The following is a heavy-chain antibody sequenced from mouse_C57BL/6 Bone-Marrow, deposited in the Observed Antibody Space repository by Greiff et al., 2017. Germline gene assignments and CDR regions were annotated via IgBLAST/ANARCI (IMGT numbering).Heavy chain of an antibody. V-gene: IGHV5-6*01. J-gene: IGHJ3*01. CDR3: AGLLRSGRFAC. Sequence: EVQRVESGGDLVKPGGSLKLSCAASGFTFSSYGMSWVRQTPDKRLEWVATISSGGSYTYYPDSVKGRFTISRDNAKNTLYLQMSSLKSEDTAMYYCAGLLRSGRFACWGQGTLVTVAA. CDR2: ISSGGSYT. CDR1: GFTFSSYG. D-gene: IGHD1-1*01.